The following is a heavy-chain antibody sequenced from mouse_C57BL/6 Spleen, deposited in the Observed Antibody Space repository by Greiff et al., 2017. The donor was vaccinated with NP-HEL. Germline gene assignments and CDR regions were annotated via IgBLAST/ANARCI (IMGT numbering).Heavy chain of an antibody. V-gene: IGHV1-69*01. CDR1: GYTFTSYW. D-gene: IGHD2-4*01. CDR2: IDPSDSYT. CDR3: ARRGRYDYEGVMDY. J-gene: IGHJ4*01. Sequence: VQLQQSGAELVMPGASVKLSCKASGYTFTSYWMHWVKQRPGQGLEWIGEIDPSDSYTNYNQKFKGKSTLTVDKSSSTAYMQLSSLTSEDSAVYYCARRGRYDYEGVMDYWGQGTSVTVSS.